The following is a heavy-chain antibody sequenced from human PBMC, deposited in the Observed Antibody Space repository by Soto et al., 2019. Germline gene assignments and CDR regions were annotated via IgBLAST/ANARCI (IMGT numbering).Heavy chain of an antibody. CDR1: GDSISSNNNY. CDR3: ARGRGYSYGLDP. CDR2: ISYSGTT. Sequence: PSEPLCLTCTVSGDSISSNNNYWSWIRQPPGEGLEWIGFISYSGTTSYSPSLKSRVAISLDTSKNQFSLSLSSVTAADTAVYYCARGRGYSYGLDPWGQGTLVTVSS. V-gene: IGHV4-30-4*01. J-gene: IGHJ5*02. D-gene: IGHD5-18*01.